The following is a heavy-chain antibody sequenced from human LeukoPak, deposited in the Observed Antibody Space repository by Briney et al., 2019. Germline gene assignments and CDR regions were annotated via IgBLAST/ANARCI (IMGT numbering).Heavy chain of an antibody. CDR2: IRYDGSNK. V-gene: IGHV3-30*02. D-gene: IGHD2-2*01. Sequence: GGSLRLSCAASGFTVSSNYMSWVRQAPGKGLEWVAFIRYDGSNKYYADSVKGRFTISRDNSKNTLYLQMNSLRAEDTAVYYCAKVSEYCSSTSCSIPFDYWGQGTLVTVSS. CDR3: AKVSEYCSSTSCSIPFDY. CDR1: GFTVSSNY. J-gene: IGHJ4*02.